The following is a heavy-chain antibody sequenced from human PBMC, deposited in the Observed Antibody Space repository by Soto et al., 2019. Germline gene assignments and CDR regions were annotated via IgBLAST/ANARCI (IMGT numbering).Heavy chain of an antibody. CDR1: GGSFSGYY. J-gene: IGHJ4*02. D-gene: IGHD3-9*01. Sequence: SETLSLTCAVYGGSFSGYYWSWIRQPPGKGLEWIGEINHSGSTNYNPSLKSRVTISVDTSKNQFSLKLSSVTAADTAVYYCARGSSLRYFDWGQGTLVTVSS. CDR2: INHSGST. CDR3: ARGSSLRYFD. V-gene: IGHV4-34*01.